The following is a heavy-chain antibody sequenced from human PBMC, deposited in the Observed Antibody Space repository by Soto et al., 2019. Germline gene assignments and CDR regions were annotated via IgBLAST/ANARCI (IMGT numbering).Heavy chain of an antibody. CDR2: ITSSSSSTI. V-gene: IGHV3-48*02. CDR3: ARDSSPYSTSWYYFDY. Sequence: EVQLVESGGGLVQPGGSLRLSCAASGFIFSSYSMSWVLQAPGKGLEWVSYITSSSSSTIYYADSVKGRFTISRDNAKNSLYLQMNSLRDEDTAVYYCARDSSPYSTSWYYFDYWGQGTLVTVSS. CDR1: GFIFSSYS. D-gene: IGHD6-13*01. J-gene: IGHJ4*02.